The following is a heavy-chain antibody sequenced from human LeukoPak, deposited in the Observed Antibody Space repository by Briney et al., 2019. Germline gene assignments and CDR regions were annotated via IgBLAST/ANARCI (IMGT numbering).Heavy chain of an antibody. V-gene: IGHV4-59*01. CDR3: ARGAARIAFDI. D-gene: IGHD6-6*01. Sequence: SETLSLTCTVSGGSISSYYWSWIRQPPGKGLEWIGYIYYSGSTNYNPSLKSRVTISVDTSKNQFSLKLSSVTAADTAVYYCARGAARIAFDIWGQGTMVTVSS. CDR2: IYYSGST. CDR1: GGSISSYY. J-gene: IGHJ3*02.